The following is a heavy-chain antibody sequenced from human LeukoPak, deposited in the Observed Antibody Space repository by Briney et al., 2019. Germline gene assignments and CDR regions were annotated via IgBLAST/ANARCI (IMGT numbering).Heavy chain of an antibody. CDR1: GYTFTSYG. CDR2: ISAYNGNT. V-gene: IGHV1-18*01. CDR3: ARDMGEVSPALPYYFDY. J-gene: IGHJ4*02. Sequence: ASVKVSCKASGYTFTSYGISWVRQAPGQGLEWMGWISAYNGNTNYAQKLQGRVTMTTDTSTSTAYMELGSLRSDDTAVYYCARDMGEVSPALPYYFDYWGQGTLVTVSS. D-gene: IGHD3-16*01.